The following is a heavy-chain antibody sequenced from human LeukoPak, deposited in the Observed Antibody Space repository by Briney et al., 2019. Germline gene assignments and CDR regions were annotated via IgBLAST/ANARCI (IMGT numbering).Heavy chain of an antibody. CDR2: IYYSGST. J-gene: IGHJ5*02. Sequence: SETLSLTCTVSGGSIRSYYWSWIRQPPGKGLEWIGYIYYSGSTNYNPSPKSRVTISEDTSKNQFSLEPSFVTAADTAVYYCARDAPNWFDPWGQGTLVTVSS. CDR3: ARDAPNWFDP. CDR1: GGSIRSYY. V-gene: IGHV4-59*01.